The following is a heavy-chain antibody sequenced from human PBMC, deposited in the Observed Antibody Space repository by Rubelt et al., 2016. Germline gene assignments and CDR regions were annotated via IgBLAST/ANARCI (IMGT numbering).Heavy chain of an antibody. D-gene: IGHD2-2*01. Sequence: SCAASGFTFSSYAMTWVRQVPGKGLEWVSGISGSGGSTYNADSVKGRFTISRDNAKNTLYLQMNSLRAEDTAVYYCTVRQYCTTTTCLEHLDYWGQGTLVTVSS. V-gene: IGHV3-23*01. J-gene: IGHJ4*02. CDR2: ISGSGGST. CDR3: TVRQYCTTTTCLEHLDY. CDR1: GFTFSSYA.